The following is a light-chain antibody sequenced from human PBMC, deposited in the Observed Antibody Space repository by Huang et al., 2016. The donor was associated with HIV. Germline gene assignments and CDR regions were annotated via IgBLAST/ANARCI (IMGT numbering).Light chain of an antibody. V-gene: IGKV1-5*03. CDR3: QQYSTVSA. CDR2: KAS. Sequence: DIQMTQSPSTLSASVGDRVTITCRASQRISSWLAWYQQKPGKAPKLLIYKASSLESGVSSRFSGSGSGTQFTLTISSLQPDDFATYYCQQYSTVSAFGQGTKLEIK. J-gene: IGKJ2*01. CDR1: QRISSW.